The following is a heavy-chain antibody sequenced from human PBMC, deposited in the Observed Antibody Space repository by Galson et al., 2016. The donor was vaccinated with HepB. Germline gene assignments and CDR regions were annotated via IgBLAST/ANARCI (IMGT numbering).Heavy chain of an antibody. CDR3: ARGYEKSVAAAGKNWYFDL. CDR2: IGAAGDT. J-gene: IGHJ2*01. CDR1: GFTFSSYD. D-gene: IGHD6-13*01. Sequence: SCAASGFTFSSYDMHWVRQATGKGLEWVSAIGAAGDTYYPGSAKGRFTISRENAKKSLYLQMNSLRAGDTAVYYCARGYEKSVAAAGKNWYFDLWGRGTLVTVSS. V-gene: IGHV3-13*01.